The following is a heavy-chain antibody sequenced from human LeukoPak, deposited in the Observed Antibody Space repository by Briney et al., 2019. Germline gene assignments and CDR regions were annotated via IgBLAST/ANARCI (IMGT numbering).Heavy chain of an antibody. CDR1: GFTFSSYA. D-gene: IGHD1-26*01. J-gene: IGHJ3*02. CDR3: ARARVGAEGHAFDI. CDR2: ISYDGSNK. V-gene: IGHV3-30*04. Sequence: PGGSLRLPCAASGFTFSSYAMHWVRQAPGKGLEWVAVISYDGSNKYYADSVKGRFTISRDNSKNTLYLQMNSLRAEDTAVYYCARARVGAEGHAFDIWGQGTMVTVSS.